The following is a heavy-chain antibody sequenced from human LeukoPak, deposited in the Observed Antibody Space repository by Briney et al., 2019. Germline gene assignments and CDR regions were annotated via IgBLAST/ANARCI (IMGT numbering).Heavy chain of an antibody. V-gene: IGHV3-9*01. D-gene: IGHD3-3*01. J-gene: IGHJ4*02. CDR2: ISWNSVGI. CDR3: ERSCRSGYYSGFEY. CDR1: GFTFDDYA. Sequence: GGSLRLSCAASGFTFDDYAMHWVRQAPGKGLEWVSGISWNSVGIGYADPVKGRFTISRDNAKNSLYLQMNSLRAEDTALYYCERSCRSGYYSGFEYWGQGTLVTVSS.